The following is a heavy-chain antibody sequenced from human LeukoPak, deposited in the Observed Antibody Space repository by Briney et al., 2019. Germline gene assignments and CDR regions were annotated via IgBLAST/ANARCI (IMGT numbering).Heavy chain of an antibody. J-gene: IGHJ4*02. D-gene: IGHD3-22*01. Sequence: PGGSLRLSCEASGFAFNQAWMNWVRQAPGKGLEWVSSISSSSSYIYYADSVKGRFTISRDNAKNSLYLQMNSLRAEDTAVYYCAREGYTMNWGQGTLVTVSS. CDR3: AREGYTMN. CDR1: GFAFNQAW. CDR2: ISSSSSYI. V-gene: IGHV3-21*01.